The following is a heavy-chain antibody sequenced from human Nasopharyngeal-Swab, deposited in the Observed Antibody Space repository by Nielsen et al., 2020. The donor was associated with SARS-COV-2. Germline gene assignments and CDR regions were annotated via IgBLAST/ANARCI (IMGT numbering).Heavy chain of an antibody. J-gene: IGHJ4*02. V-gene: IGHV3-21*01. Sequence: GESLNTSCAASGFTFSSYSMNWVRQAPGKGLEWVSSISSSSSYIYYADSVKGRFTISRDNAKNSLYLQMNSLRAEDTAVYYCARDPFSGYWGQGTLVTVSS. CDR2: ISSSSSYI. CDR1: GFTFSSYS. D-gene: IGHD3-10*01. CDR3: ARDPFSGY.